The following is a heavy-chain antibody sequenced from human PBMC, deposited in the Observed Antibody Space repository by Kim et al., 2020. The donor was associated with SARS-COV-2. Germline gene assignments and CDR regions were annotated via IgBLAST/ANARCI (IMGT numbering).Heavy chain of an antibody. CDR2: ISDSGKT. V-gene: IGHV4-59*08. CDR3: ARPGGLDV. Sequence: SETLSLTCTVSGGSISSYSWNWIRQPPGKGLEWIGDISDSGKTNYNPSLKSRVTISIDKSKNQFSLKVSSVTAADTAVYYCARPGGLDVWGHGTTVTVSS. CDR1: GGSISSYS. J-gene: IGHJ6*02.